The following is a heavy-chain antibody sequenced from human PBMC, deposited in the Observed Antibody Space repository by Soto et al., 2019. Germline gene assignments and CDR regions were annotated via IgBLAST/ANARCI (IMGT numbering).Heavy chain of an antibody. CDR3: ARGGQLSSFDY. D-gene: IGHD6-6*01. V-gene: IGHV4-34*01. CDR1: GGSFSGYY. CDR2: INHSGST. Sequence: NPSATLSLTCAVYGGSFSGYYWSWIRQPPGKGLEWIGEINHSGSTNYNPSLKSRVTISVDTSKNQFSLKLSSVTAADTAVYYCARGGQLSSFDYWGQGTLVTVSS. J-gene: IGHJ4*02.